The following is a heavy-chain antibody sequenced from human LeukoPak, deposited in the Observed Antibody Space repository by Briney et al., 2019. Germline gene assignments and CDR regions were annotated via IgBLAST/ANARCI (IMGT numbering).Heavy chain of an antibody. CDR1: GGSISSYY. CDR3: ARVMHKPDAFDI. Sequence: SETLSLTCTVSGGSISSYYWSWIRQPAGKGLEWIGRIYTSGSTNYNPSLKSRVTMSVDTSKNQFSLSLSSVTAADTAVYFCARVMHKPDAFDIWGQGTMVSVSS. V-gene: IGHV4-4*07. D-gene: IGHD3-16*01. CDR2: IYTSGST. J-gene: IGHJ3*02.